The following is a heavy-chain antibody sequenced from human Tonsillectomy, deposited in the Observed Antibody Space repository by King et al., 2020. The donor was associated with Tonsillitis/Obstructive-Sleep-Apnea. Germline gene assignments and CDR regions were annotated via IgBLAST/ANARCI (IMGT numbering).Heavy chain of an antibody. V-gene: IGHV3-15*01. D-gene: IGHD3-16*02. J-gene: IGHJ4*02. CDR3: ATDVPVPLSQIDY. Sequence: VQLVESGGGLVKPGGSLRLSCAASGFTFINAWMSWVRQAPGKGLEWVGRIKSKSAGGTTDYAAPVKGRFSISRDDSKNTLYLQMNSLKTEDTAVYYCATDVPVPLSQIDYWGQGTLVTVSS. CDR1: GFTFINAW. CDR2: IKSKSAGGTT.